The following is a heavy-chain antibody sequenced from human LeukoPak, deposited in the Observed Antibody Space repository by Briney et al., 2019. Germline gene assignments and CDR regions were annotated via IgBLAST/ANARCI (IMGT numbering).Heavy chain of an antibody. J-gene: IGHJ4*02. D-gene: IGHD2-2*01. CDR3: ARDGSRYCSSTSCYVDY. V-gene: IGHV3-21*01. Sequence: GGSLRLSCAASRFTFSSYSMNWVRQAPGKGLEWVSSISSSSSYIYYADSVKGRFTISRDNAKNSLYLQMNSLRAEDTAVYYCARDGSRYCSSTSCYVDYWGQGTLVTVSS. CDR1: RFTFSSYS. CDR2: ISSSSSYI.